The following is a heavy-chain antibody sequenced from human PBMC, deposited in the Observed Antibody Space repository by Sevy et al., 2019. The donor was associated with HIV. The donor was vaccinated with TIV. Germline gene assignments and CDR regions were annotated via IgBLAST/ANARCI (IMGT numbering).Heavy chain of an antibody. V-gene: IGHV3-48*01. CDR2: ISDSSATI. CDR3: ACERGGDERLYYFDS. Sequence: GGSLRLSCVASGFTYSMNWVRQAPGKGLEWVSYISDSSATIHYADSVKGRFTISRDNAKNSLYLQMNTLRAEDTAVYYCACERGGDERLYYFDSSGQGTLVTVSS. J-gene: IGHJ4*02. D-gene: IGHD5-12*01. CDR1: GFTYS.